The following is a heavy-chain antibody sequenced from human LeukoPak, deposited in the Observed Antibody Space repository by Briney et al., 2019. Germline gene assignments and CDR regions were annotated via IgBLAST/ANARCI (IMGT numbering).Heavy chain of an antibody. CDR3: AKAPVTSCRGAFCYPFDY. D-gene: IGHD2-15*01. CDR2: MSSSDDGR. Sequence: GVLRLSCATSGFSFSSYAMSWVRQAPGKGLEWVSAMSSSDDGRYYAASVRGRFTISRDTSRSTLYLQMNSLRAEDAAVYYCAKAPVTSCRGAFCYPFDYWGQGTQVTVSS. J-gene: IGHJ4*02. CDR1: GFSFSSYA. V-gene: IGHV3-23*01.